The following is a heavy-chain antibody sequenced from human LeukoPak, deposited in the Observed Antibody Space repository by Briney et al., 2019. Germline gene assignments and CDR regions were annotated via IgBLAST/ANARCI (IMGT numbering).Heavy chain of an antibody. D-gene: IGHD2-15*01. CDR1: GFTFSSFE. CDR3: ARGRGYYLDY. CDR2: ISGSGSTF. V-gene: IGHV3-48*03. J-gene: IGHJ4*02. Sequence: GGTLRLSCAASGFTFSSFEMNWVRQAPGKGVEWLSYISGSGSTFYYADSVRGRFTISRDNAKNSLYLQMNSLRADDTAVYYCARGRGYYLDYWGQGTLVTVSS.